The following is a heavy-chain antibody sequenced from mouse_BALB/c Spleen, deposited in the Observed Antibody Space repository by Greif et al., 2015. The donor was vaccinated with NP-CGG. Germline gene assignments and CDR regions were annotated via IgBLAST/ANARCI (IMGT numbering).Heavy chain of an antibody. D-gene: IGHD4-1*01. Sequence: EVQLQQSGAELVKPGASVKLSCTASGFNIKDTYMHWVKQRPEQGLEWIGRIDPANGNTKYDPMFQGKATITADTSSNTAYLQLSSLTSEDTAVYYCARKLGRGLYFDYWGQGTTLTVSS. CDR2: IDPANGNT. CDR3: ARKLGRGLYFDY. CDR1: GFNIKDTY. J-gene: IGHJ2*01. V-gene: IGHV14-3*02.